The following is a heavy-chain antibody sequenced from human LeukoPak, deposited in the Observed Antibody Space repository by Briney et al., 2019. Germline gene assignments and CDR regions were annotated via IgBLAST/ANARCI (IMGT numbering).Heavy chain of an antibody. CDR1: GYTFTSYD. CDR2: MNPNSGNT. Sequence: GASVKVSCKASGYTFTSYDINWVRQATGQGLEWMGWMNPNSGNTGYAQKFQGRVTITADESTSTAYMELSSLRSEDTAVYYCVGYNSFDSSRPTAAPVDYWGQGTLVTVSS. D-gene: IGHD5-24*01. J-gene: IGHJ4*02. CDR3: VGYNSFDSSRPTAAPVDY. V-gene: IGHV1-8*03.